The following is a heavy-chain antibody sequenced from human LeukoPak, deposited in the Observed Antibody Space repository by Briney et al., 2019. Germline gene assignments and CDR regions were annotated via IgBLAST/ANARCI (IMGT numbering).Heavy chain of an antibody. J-gene: IGHJ6*03. V-gene: IGHV3-23*01. Sequence: GGSLRLSCAASGFTFSSYGMSWVRQAPGKGLEWVSAISGSGGSTYYADSVKGRFTISRDNSKNTLYLQMNSLRAEDTAVYYCAKNRYYDILTGYYYYYYMDVWGKGTTVTVSS. CDR1: GFTFSSYG. CDR3: AKNRYYDILTGYYYYYYMDV. D-gene: IGHD3-9*01. CDR2: ISGSGGST.